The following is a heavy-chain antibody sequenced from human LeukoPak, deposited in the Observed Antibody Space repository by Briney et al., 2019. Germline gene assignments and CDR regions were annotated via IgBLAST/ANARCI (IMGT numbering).Heavy chain of an antibody. CDR2: LSSSSSYI. CDR1: GFTFRSYS. CDR3: ARETHYDILTGYFFDY. Sequence: GVLRLSCAAPGFTFRSYSMKWVRQAPGKGVGWVSSLSSSSSYIYYADSVKGRFTISRDNAKNSLYLQMNSLRAEDTAVYYCARETHYDILTGYFFDYWGQGTLVTVSS. J-gene: IGHJ4*02. V-gene: IGHV3-21*01. D-gene: IGHD3-9*01.